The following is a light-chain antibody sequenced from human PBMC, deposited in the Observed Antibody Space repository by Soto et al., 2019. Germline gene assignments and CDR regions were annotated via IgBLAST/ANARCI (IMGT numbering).Light chain of an antibody. V-gene: IGKV1-9*01. Sequence: DIQLTQSPSVLSASVGDTVTITCRASQALSNYLAWYQQKPGKAPDLLIYSASTLQSGVPSRFSGSGSETEFSPTTRALQPEDFATYYCQQLSRYPLTFGGGTKVDIK. CDR2: SAS. J-gene: IGKJ4*01. CDR3: QQLSRYPLT. CDR1: QALSNY.